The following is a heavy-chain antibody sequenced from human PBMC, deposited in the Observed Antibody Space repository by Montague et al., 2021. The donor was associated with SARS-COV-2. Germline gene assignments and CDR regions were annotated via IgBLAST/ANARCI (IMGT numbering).Heavy chain of an antibody. Sequence: SLRLSCAASGLTFSDYYMSWIRQAPGKGLEWVSYISSSSSYTNYADPVKGRFTISRDNAKNSLYLQMNSLRAEDTAVYYCAASLGSITIFGVVTMGYFDYWGQGTLVTVSS. CDR1: GLTFSDYY. V-gene: IGHV3-11*03. J-gene: IGHJ4*02. D-gene: IGHD3-3*01. CDR2: ISSSSSYT. CDR3: AASLGSITIFGVVTMGYFDY.